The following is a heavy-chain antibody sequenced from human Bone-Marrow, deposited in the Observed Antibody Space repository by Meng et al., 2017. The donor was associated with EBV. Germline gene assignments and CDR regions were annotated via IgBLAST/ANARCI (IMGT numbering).Heavy chain of an antibody. CDR2: IKHSGST. D-gene: IGHD4-23*01. V-gene: IGHV4-34*01. J-gene: IGHJ5*02. Sequence: QVQLQRWGAGLVKPSETLTLPCAVYGGSFSGYYWSWIRQSPGKGLEWIGEIKHSGSTNYNPSLKSRVTISVDTSKNQFSLKLSSVTAADTAVYYCARGKRWVRNWFDPWGQGTLVTVSS. CDR1: GGSFSGYY. CDR3: ARGKRWVRNWFDP.